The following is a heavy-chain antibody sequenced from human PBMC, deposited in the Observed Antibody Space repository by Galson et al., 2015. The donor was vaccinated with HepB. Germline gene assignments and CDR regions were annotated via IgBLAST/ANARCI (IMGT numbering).Heavy chain of an antibody. CDR1: GFTFSSYG. V-gene: IGHV3-30*18. J-gene: IGHJ5*02. D-gene: IGHD3-10*01. CDR2: ISYDGSNK. Sequence: SLRLSCAASGFTFSSYGMHWVRQAPGKGLEWVAVISYDGSNKYYADSVKGRFTISRDNSKNTLYLQMNSLRAEDTAVYYCAKDSRELWFGELTGFDPWGQGTLVTVSS. CDR3: AKDSRELWFGELTGFDP.